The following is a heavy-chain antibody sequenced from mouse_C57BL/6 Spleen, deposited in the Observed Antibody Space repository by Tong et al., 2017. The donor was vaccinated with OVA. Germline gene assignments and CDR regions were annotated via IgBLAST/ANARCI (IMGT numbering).Heavy chain of an antibody. CDR1: GYTFTSYW. CDR3: ARDNWDRDYFDY. D-gene: IGHD4-1*01. Sequence: VQLQESGPELVKPGASVKISCKASGYTFTSYWMHWVKQRPGQGLEWIGVIDPSDSYTNYNQKFKGKATLTVDTSSSTAYMQLSSLTSEDSAVYYCARDNWDRDYFDYWGQGTTLTVSS. CDR2: IDPSDSYT. V-gene: IGHV1-59*01. J-gene: IGHJ2*01.